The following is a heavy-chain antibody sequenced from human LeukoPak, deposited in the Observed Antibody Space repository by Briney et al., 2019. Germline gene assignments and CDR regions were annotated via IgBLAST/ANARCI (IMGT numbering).Heavy chain of an antibody. CDR3: AKDVDTVMDWANDAFDV. J-gene: IGHJ3*01. CDR1: QFIFNNYA. V-gene: IGHV3-30-3*01. CDR2: VSYDGVDK. Sequence: GGSLRLSCAASQFIFNNYAMSWVRRAPGKGLEWVASVSYDGVDKYYADSLKGRFTMSRDNSKNSVYLQMDSLRVEDTAMYYCAKDVDTVMDWANDAFDVWGQGTMVIVSS. D-gene: IGHD5-18*01.